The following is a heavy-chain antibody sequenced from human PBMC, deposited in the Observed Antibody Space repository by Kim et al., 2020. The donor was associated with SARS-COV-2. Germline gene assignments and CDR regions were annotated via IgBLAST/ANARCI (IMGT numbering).Heavy chain of an antibody. D-gene: IGHD3-9*01. CDR3: AREGRVLRYFDWLPEPYYYYGMDV. CDR1: GYTFTSYG. J-gene: IGHJ6*02. CDR2: ISAYNGNT. V-gene: IGHV1-18*04. Sequence: ASVKVSCKASGYTFTSYGISWVRQAPGQGLEWMGWISAYNGNTNYAQKLQGRVTMTTDTSTSTAYMELRSLRSDDTAVYYCAREGRVLRYFDWLPEPYYYYGMDVWGQGTTVTVSS.